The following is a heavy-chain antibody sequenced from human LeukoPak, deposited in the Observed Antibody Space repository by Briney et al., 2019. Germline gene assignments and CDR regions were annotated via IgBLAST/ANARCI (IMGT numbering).Heavy chain of an antibody. CDR2: ISYDGSNK. Sequence: GRSLRLSCAASGFTFSSYAMHWVRQAPGKGLEWVAVISYDGSNKYYADSVKGRFTISRDNSKNTLYLQMNSLRAEDTALYYCAKDLGKTYYYYYGMDVWGQGTTVTVSS. V-gene: IGHV3-30-3*01. D-gene: IGHD3-16*01. J-gene: IGHJ6*02. CDR3: AKDLGKTYYYYYGMDV. CDR1: GFTFSSYA.